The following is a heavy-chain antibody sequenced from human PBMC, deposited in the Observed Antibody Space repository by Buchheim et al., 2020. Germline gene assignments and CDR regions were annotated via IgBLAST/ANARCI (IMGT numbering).Heavy chain of an antibody. CDR1: GGSISSGDYY. CDR3: ARGSSSWYGGYYFDY. J-gene: IGHJ4*02. V-gene: IGHV4-30-4*01. D-gene: IGHD6-13*01. Sequence: QVQLQESGPGLVKPSQTLSLTCTVSGGSISSGDYYWSWIRQPPGKGLEWIGYIYYSGSTYYNPSLQSRLTIPVDTSKNQFSLKLSSVTAADTAVYYCARGSSSWYGGYYFDYWGQGTL. CDR2: IYYSGST.